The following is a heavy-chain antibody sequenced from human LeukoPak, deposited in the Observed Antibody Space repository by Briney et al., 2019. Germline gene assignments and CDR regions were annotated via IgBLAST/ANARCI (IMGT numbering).Heavy chain of an antibody. CDR2: IYYSGST. CDR3: ARGSLPSVC. J-gene: IGHJ4*02. D-gene: IGHD5/OR15-5a*01. Sequence: SETLSLTCTVSGGSISSYYWSWIRQPPGKGLEWIGYIYYSGSTNYNPSLKSRVTISVDTSKNQFSLKLSSVTAADTAVYYCARGSLPSVCWGQGTLVTVSS. V-gene: IGHV4-59*01. CDR1: GGSISSYY.